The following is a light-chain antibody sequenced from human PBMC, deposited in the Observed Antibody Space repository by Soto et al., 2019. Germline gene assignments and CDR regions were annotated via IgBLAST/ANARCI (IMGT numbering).Light chain of an antibody. CDR3: AAWDDTMKGLV. CDR2: RAS. CDR1: SSNIGSNY. Sequence: QSVLTQSPSASGTPGQRVTISCSGSSSNIGSNYVYWYQQVPGTAPRLLMYRASQRPSGVPDRFSGSKSGTSASLAISGHRPEDEADYYCAAWDDTMKGLVFGGGTKLTVL. J-gene: IGLJ2*01. V-gene: IGLV1-47*01.